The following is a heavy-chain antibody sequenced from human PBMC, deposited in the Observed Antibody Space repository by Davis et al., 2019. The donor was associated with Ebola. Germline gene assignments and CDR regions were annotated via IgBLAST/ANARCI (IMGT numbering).Heavy chain of an antibody. V-gene: IGHV1-46*01. CDR1: GYTFTSYG. D-gene: IGHD3-10*01. J-gene: IGHJ6*02. CDR2: INPSGGST. CDR3: ARDGRMIGYGSGNRLPYYGMDV. Sequence: ASVKVSCKASGYTFTSYGISWVRQAPGQGLEWMGIINPSGGSTSYAQKFQGRVTMTRDTSTSTVYMELSSLRSEDTAVYYCARDGRMIGYGSGNRLPYYGMDVWGQGTTVTVSS.